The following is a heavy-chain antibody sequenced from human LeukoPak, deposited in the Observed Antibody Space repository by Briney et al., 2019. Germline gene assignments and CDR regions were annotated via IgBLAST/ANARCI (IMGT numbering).Heavy chain of an antibody. CDR2: IYYSGST. J-gene: IGHJ4*02. Sequence: PSETLSLTCTVSGGSISSYYWSWIRQPPGKGLEWIGYIYYSGSTNYNPSLKSRVTISVDTTKNQFSLKLSSVTAADTAVYYCASYSYYYDSSGYFDYWGQGTLVTVSS. CDR3: ASYSYYYDSSGYFDY. V-gene: IGHV4-59*01. CDR1: GGSISSYY. D-gene: IGHD3-22*01.